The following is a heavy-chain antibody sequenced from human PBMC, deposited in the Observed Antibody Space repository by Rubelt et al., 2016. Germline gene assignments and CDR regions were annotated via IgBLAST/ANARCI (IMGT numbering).Heavy chain of an antibody. CDR3: ALLWFGELFRRDY. Sequence: QVQLVQSGAEVKKPGASVKVSCKASGYTFTSYAMHWVRQAPGQRLEWMGWISAGHGNTKYSQKFQGRVSSTRDTSASTAYMELSSLGSEDTAVYYCALLWFGELFRRDYWGQGTLVTVSS. CDR1: GYTFTSYA. D-gene: IGHD3-10*01. V-gene: IGHV1-3*01. CDR2: ISAGHGNT. J-gene: IGHJ4*02.